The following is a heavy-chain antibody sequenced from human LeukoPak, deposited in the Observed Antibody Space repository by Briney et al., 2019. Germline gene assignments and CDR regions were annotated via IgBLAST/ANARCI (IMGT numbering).Heavy chain of an antibody. V-gene: IGHV3-74*01. CDR3: VSFYETY. CDR1: GNYW. J-gene: IGHJ4*02. D-gene: IGHD2/OR15-2a*01. CDR2: INSDGSWT. Sequence: PGGSLKLSCAASGNYWMHWVRQAPGEGLVWVSHINSDGSWTSYADSVKGRFTISKDNAKNTMYLQMNSLRAEDTAVYYCVSFYETYWGRGTLVTVSS.